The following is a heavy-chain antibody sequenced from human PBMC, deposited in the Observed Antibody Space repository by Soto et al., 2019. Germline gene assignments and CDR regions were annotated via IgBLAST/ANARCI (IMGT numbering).Heavy chain of an antibody. D-gene: IGHD3-10*02. J-gene: IGHJ4*02. CDR3: AKAKASSNVRGVNIN. CDR1: GGSISSDNW. V-gene: IGHV4-4*02. Sequence: QVQLQESGPGLVKPSGTLSLTCAVSGGSISSDNWWSWVRQPPGKGLEWIGEMYHSGNTNYNPSLKSPVTKSVDQSKNPFSKKMTSVAAADKALNYRAKAKASSNVRGVNINWGQGTQVTVSS. CDR2: MYHSGNT.